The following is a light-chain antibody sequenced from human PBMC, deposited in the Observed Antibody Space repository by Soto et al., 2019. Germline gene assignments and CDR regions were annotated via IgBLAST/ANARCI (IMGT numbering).Light chain of an antibody. V-gene: IGLV1-44*01. Sequence: QSVLTQPPSASATPGQTVTISCSGRYSNIGSNFVSWYQRLPGTAPKLLIYSINQRPSGVPDRFSGSKSGTSASLTISGLQYEDEDDYFCSSWDDSLDGPVFGGGTKVTVL. J-gene: IGLJ3*02. CDR1: YSNIGSNF. CDR2: SIN. CDR3: SSWDDSLDGPV.